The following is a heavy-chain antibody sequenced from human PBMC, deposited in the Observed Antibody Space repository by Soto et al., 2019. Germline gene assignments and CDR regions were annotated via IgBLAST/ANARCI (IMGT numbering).Heavy chain of an antibody. V-gene: IGHV4-34*01. D-gene: IGHD1-26*01. J-gene: IGHJ4*02. Sequence: SETLSLTCAVYGGSFSGYYWSWIRQPPGKGLEWIGEINHSGTTNYNPSLKSRVTISVDTSKDQFSLKLISVTAADTAVYFCARGLFSGSYPGYWGQGTLVTVSS. CDR1: GGSFSGYY. CDR2: INHSGTT. CDR3: ARGLFSGSYPGY.